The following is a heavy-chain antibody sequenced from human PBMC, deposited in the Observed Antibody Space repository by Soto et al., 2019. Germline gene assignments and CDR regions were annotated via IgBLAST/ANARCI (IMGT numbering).Heavy chain of an antibody. J-gene: IGHJ6*02. Sequence: SEALSVTCAVSGGSISSSNWRSWVRQPPGKGLEWIGEIYHSGSTNYNPSLKSRVTISVDKSKNQFSLKLSSVTAADTAVYYCARDPTTPEKHLARPSGMDVWGQGTTVTVSS. V-gene: IGHV4-4*02. D-gene: IGHD1-7*01. CDR2: IYHSGST. CDR3: ARDPTTPEKHLARPSGMDV. CDR1: GGSISSSNW.